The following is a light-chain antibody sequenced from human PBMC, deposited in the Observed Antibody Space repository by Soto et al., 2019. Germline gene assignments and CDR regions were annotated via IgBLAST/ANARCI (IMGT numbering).Light chain of an antibody. V-gene: IGKV3-15*01. CDR2: GAS. Sequence: EVVMTQSPATLSVSPGERATLSCRASHSVSSSLAWYQQKPGQAPRLLISGASTRAAGIPARFSGSGSGTDFSLSISSLQPEDFATYYCQQSYSSPRTFGQGTKVDIK. J-gene: IGKJ1*01. CDR3: QQSYSSPRT. CDR1: HSVSSS.